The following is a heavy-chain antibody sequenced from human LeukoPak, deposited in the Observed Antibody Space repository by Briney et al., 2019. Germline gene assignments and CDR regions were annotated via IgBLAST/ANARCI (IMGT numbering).Heavy chain of an antibody. Sequence: PGGSLRLSCVASGFVFQDYTMHWVRQRPGKGLEWISLITWDAVDTHYADSVKGRFTISRDNTKNSLSLQMNSLTSEDAAVYYCVKGYSSSSIRQNFYYYLGVWGKGTTVTVSS. J-gene: IGHJ6*03. CDR1: GFVFQDYT. V-gene: IGHV3-43*01. CDR2: ITWDAVDT. CDR3: VKGYSSSSIRQNFYYYLGV. D-gene: IGHD6-6*01.